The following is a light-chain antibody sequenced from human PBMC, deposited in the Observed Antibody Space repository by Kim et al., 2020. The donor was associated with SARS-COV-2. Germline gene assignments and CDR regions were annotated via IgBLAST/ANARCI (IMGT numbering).Light chain of an antibody. Sequence: LAPGERATLPCRASQSINNSLAWYQQKPGQAPRLLIYESSHRATGIPARFSGSGSGTDFTLTISSLEPEDFALYYCQQRRDWPRITFGQGTRLEIK. CDR2: ESS. CDR3: QQRRDWPRIT. V-gene: IGKV3-11*01. J-gene: IGKJ5*01. CDR1: QSINNS.